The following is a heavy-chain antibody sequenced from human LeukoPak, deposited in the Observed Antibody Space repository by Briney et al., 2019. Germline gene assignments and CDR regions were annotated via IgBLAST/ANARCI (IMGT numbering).Heavy chain of an antibody. V-gene: IGHV1-2*02. CDR3: ARSLYYYDSSGSNRDDDY. Sequence: ASVKVSCKASGCTFTGYYMHWVRQAPGQGLEWMGWINPNSGGTNYAQKFQGRVTMTRDTSISTAYMELSRLRSDDTAVYYCARSLYYYDSSGSNRDDDYWGQGTLVTVSS. D-gene: IGHD3-22*01. CDR2: INPNSGGT. CDR1: GCTFTGYY. J-gene: IGHJ4*01.